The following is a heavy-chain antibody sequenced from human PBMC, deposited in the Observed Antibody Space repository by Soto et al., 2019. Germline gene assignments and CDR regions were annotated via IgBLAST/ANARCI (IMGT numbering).Heavy chain of an antibody. V-gene: IGHV3-11*01. J-gene: IGHJ5*02. CDR2: ISGGGETI. CDR3: AKNQGVELVPLATVDWFDP. D-gene: IGHD1-26*01. Sequence: PGGSLRLSCAASGFTFSDSYMTWIRQAPGKGLEWVSYISGGGETIYYADSVKGRFTISRDNSKSTVYLELNNLSAEDTAVYHCAKNQGVELVPLATVDWFDPWGQGSVVTVSS. CDR1: GFTFSDSY.